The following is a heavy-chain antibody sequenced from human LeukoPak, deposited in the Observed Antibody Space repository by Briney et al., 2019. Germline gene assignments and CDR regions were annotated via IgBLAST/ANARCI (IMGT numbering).Heavy chain of an antibody. D-gene: IGHD1-26*01. CDR3: ARDRWELPTSLDY. Sequence: ASVKVSCKASGYTFTGYYMHWVRQAPGQGLEWMGWISAYNGNTNYAQKLQGRVTMTTDTSTSTAYMELRSLRSDDTAVYYCARDRWELPTSLDYWGQGTLVTVSS. CDR2: ISAYNGNT. CDR1: GYTFTGYY. J-gene: IGHJ4*02. V-gene: IGHV1-18*04.